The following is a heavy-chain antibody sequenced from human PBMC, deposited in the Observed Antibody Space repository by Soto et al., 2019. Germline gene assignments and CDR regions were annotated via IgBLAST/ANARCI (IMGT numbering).Heavy chain of an antibody. V-gene: IGHV1-2*04. J-gene: IGHJ1*01. CDR2: INPNSGGT. CDR3: ASSYPYSSGWYGYFQH. D-gene: IGHD6-19*01. CDR1: GYTFTGYY. Sequence: ASVKVSCKASGYTFTGYYMRWVRQAPGQGLEWMGWINPNSGGTNYAQKFQGWVTMTRDTSISTAYMELSRLRSDDTAVYYCASSYPYSSGWYGYFQHWGQGTLVTVSS.